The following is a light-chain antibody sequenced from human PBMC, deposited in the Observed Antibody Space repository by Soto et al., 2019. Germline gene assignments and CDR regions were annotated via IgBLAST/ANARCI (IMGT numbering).Light chain of an antibody. Sequence: ALIQPASVSGSPGQSITISCTGTTSDVGGYNHVSWFQQHPGKVPKLMIYDVNNRPSGVSNRFSGSKSGNTASLTISGLQAEDEADYYCSSYTNTNTLVFGGGTKLTVL. V-gene: IGLV2-14*01. CDR2: DVN. J-gene: IGLJ2*01. CDR1: TSDVGGYNH. CDR3: SSYTNTNTLV.